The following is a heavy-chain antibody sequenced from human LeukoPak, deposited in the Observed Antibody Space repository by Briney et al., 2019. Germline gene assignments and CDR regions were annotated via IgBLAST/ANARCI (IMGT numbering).Heavy chain of an antibody. D-gene: IGHD2-15*01. CDR1: GFTFSSYG. J-gene: IGHJ4*02. CDR2: IRYDGSNK. V-gene: IGHV3-30*02. Sequence: PGGSLRLSCAASGFTFSSYGMHWVRQAPGKGLEWVAFIRYDGSNKYYADSVKGRFTISRDNSKNTLYLQMNSLRAEDTAVYYCAKGRTPGVASGLDYWGQGTLVTVSS. CDR3: AKGRTPGVASGLDY.